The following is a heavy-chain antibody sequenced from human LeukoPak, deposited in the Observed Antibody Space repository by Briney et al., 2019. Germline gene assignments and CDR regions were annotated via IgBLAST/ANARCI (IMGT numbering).Heavy chain of an antibody. Sequence: ASVKVSCKASGYTFTSYYMHWVRQAPGQGLEWMGIINPSGGSTSYAQKFQGRVTMTRDTSTSTVYMELSSLRSEDTAVYYCAIYCSSTSCYTSYYYYGMDVWGQGTTVTVSS. V-gene: IGHV1-46*01. J-gene: IGHJ6*02. CDR1: GYTFTSYY. CDR3: AIYCSSTSCYTSYYYYGMDV. D-gene: IGHD2-2*02. CDR2: INPSGGST.